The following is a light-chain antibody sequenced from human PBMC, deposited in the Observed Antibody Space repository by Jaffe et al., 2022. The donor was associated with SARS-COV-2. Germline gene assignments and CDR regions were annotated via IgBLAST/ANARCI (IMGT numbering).Light chain of an antibody. J-gene: IGKJ1*01. CDR2: KAS. Sequence: DIQMTQSPSTLSASVGDRVTITCRASQSISSWLAWYQQEPGKAPKLLIYKASNLESGVPSRFSGSGSGTEFTLTISSLQPDDFATYYCQQYNSYSSWTFGQGTKVEIK. CDR3: QQYNSYSSWT. CDR1: QSISSW. V-gene: IGKV1-5*03.